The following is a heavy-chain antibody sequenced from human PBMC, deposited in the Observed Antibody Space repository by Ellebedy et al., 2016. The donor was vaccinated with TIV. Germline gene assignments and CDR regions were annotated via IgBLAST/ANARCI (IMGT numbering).Heavy chain of an antibody. V-gene: IGHV3-33*01. D-gene: IGHD3-22*01. J-gene: IGHJ2*01. CDR3: ARGGRDSSGQYEDWYYDL. CDR2: IWFDGSKE. Sequence: GESLKISCAASGFFLSRHGMHWVRQAPGKGLEWVALIWFDGSKEYYADSVKGRFTIYRDNSKNTVYVQMNSLRVEDTAVYYCARGGRDSSGQYEDWYYDLWGRGTLVTVSS. CDR1: GFFLSRHG.